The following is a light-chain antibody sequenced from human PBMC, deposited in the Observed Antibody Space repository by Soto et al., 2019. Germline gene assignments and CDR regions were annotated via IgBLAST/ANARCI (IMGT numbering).Light chain of an antibody. CDR3: QQYGTSPPYT. CDR1: LSVSISN. Sequence: EIVLTQSPVTLSLSPGEKDTLSCRASLSVSISNLAWYQQKTGQAPRLLIYGTSSRATGIPDRFSGSGSGTDFTLTISRLEPEDFALYYCQQYGTSPPYTFGQGTKLEIK. J-gene: IGKJ2*01. V-gene: IGKV3-20*01. CDR2: GTS.